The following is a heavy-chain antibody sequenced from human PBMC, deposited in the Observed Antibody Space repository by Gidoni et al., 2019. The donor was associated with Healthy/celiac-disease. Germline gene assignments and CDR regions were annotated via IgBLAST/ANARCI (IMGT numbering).Heavy chain of an antibody. CDR2: INPSGGST. CDR1: GYTFTSYY. J-gene: IGHJ4*02. V-gene: IGHV1-46*01. D-gene: IGHD3-22*01. CDR3: ARDAIQYYYDSSGYYDY. Sequence: QVQLVQSGAEVKKPGASVKVSCKASGYTFTSYYMHWVRQAPGQGLEWMGIINPSGGSTSYAQKFQGRVTMTRDASTSTGYMELSSLRSEDTAVYYCARDAIQYYYDSSGYYDYWGQGTLVTVSS.